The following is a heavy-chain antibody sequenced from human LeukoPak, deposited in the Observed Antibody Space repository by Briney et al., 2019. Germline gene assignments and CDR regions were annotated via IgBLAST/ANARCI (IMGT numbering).Heavy chain of an antibody. CDR1: GFTFDDYV. Sequence: GGSLRLSCVASGFTFDDYVMHWVRQAPGKGLEWVSLIGWDGGNANYADSVKGRFTISRDNSKNSLYLQMNSLRPEDTAFYYCAKDRMPGAMDYLYYGKDVWGEGTTVTVSS. CDR3: AKDRMPGAMDYLYYGKDV. D-gene: IGHD2-2*01. J-gene: IGHJ6*04. V-gene: IGHV3-43D*04. CDR2: IGWDGGNA.